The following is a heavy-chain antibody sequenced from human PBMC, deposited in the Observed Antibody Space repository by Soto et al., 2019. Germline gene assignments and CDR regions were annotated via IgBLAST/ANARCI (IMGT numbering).Heavy chain of an antibody. D-gene: IGHD6-13*01. CDR2: IKQDGSEK. Sequence: HPGGSLRLSCAASGFTFSSYWMSWVRQAPGKGLEWVANIKQDGSEKYYVDSVKGRFTISRDNAKNSLYLQMNSLRAEDTAVYYCARDEFGSSWYGLDYYYGMDVWGQGTTVTVSS. J-gene: IGHJ6*02. V-gene: IGHV3-7*03. CDR1: GFTFSSYW. CDR3: ARDEFGSSWYGLDYYYGMDV.